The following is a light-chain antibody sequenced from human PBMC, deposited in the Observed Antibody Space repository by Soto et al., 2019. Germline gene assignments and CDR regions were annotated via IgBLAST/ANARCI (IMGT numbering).Light chain of an antibody. CDR2: DVT. Sequence: QSALTQPRSVSGSPGQSVTISCTGTSSDVGGYNFVSWYQHFPGKAPKLMIYDVTKRPSGVPDRFSGSRSGNTASLTISGLQAEDEADYHCCSYAGSYTLVIFGGGTKVTVL. V-gene: IGLV2-11*01. CDR1: SSDVGGYNF. J-gene: IGLJ2*01. CDR3: CSYAGSYTLVI.